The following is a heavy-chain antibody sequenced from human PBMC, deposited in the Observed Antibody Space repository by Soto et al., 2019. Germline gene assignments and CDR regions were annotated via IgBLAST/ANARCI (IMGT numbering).Heavy chain of an antibody. CDR2: IIPILGIA. CDR3: ARDRGFGGDYTDY. D-gene: IGHD3-10*01. CDR1: GGTFSSYT. J-gene: IGHJ4*02. V-gene: IGHV1-69*08. Sequence: QVQLVQSGAEVKKPGSSVKVSCKASGGTFSSYTISWVRQAPGQGLEWMGRIIPILGIANYAQKFQGRVTITADKSTSTAYMELSSLRSEDMAVYYCARDRGFGGDYTDYWGQGTLVTVSS.